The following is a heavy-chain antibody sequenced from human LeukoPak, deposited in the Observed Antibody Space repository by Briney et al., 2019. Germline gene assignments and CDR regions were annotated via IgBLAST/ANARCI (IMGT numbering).Heavy chain of an antibody. CDR1: GFTFSSYA. CDR2: INWNGGST. CDR3: ARGFWWELFRSHDAFDI. V-gene: IGHV3-20*04. Sequence: GGSLRLSCAASGFTFSSYAMSWVRQAPGKGLEWVSGINWNGGSTGYADSVKGRFTISRDNAKNSLYLQMNSLRAEDTALYYCARGFWWELFRSHDAFDIWGQGTMVTVSS. D-gene: IGHD1-26*01. J-gene: IGHJ3*02.